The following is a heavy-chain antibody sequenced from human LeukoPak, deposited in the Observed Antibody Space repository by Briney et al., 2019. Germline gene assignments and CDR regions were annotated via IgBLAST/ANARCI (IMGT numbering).Heavy chain of an antibody. CDR3: ARDATRGIGGSYDLDF. CDR1: GYNFSSYY. CDR2: LNPSRGTT. Sequence: ASVKVSCKASGYNFSSYYIQWVRQDPGQGLEWMGLLNPSRGTTAYAPKFQGRVTMTRDTSSNTVYMELRGLRSDDTVIYYCARDATRGIGGSYDLDFWGQGSLVTVSS. D-gene: IGHD3-16*01. J-gene: IGHJ4*02. V-gene: IGHV1-46*01.